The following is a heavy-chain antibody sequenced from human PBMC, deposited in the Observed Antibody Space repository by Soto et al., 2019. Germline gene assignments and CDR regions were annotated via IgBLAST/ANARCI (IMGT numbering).Heavy chain of an antibody. J-gene: IGHJ6*02. D-gene: IGHD3-3*01. V-gene: IGHV1-18*01. CDR3: ARDRVARYXDFWSGYPDYYYYGMDV. CDR1: GYTFTSYG. CDR2: ISAYNGNT. Sequence: GASVKVSCKASGYTFTSYGISWVRQAPGQGLEWMGWISAYNGNTNYAQKLQGRVTMTTDTSTSTAYMELRSLRSDDTAVYYCARDRVARYXDFWSGYPDYYYYGMDVWGQGTTVTVSS.